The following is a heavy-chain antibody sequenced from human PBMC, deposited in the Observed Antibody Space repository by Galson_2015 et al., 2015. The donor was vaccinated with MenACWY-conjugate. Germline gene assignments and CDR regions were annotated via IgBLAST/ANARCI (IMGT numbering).Heavy chain of an antibody. J-gene: IGHJ6*02. CDR3: TTGDGCNLGHRSASRSYSNGMDV. V-gene: IGHV6-1*01. CDR1: GDSVSRSSAA. Sequence: CAISGDSVSRSSAAWNWIRQSPSRGLEWLGRTYFRFKWFNDYAESVKSRITIEADTSKNQFSLHLNSVTPDDTAVYYCTTGDGCNLGHRSASRSYSNGMDVWGQGTTVTVSS. D-gene: IGHD5-24*01. CDR2: TYFRFKWFN.